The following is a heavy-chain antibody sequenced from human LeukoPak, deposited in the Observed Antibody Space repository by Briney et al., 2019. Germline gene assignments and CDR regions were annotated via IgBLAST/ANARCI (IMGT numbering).Heavy chain of an antibody. J-gene: IGHJ5*02. Sequence: GGSLRLSCAASGFTFSSYSMNWVRQAPGKGLVWVSRITNDGSSTTYADSVKGRFTISRDNAKNSLYLQMNSLRAEDTAVYYCARERYCSSTSCWANWFDPWGQGTLVTVSS. CDR2: ITNDGSST. D-gene: IGHD2-2*01. CDR1: GFTFSSYS. V-gene: IGHV3-74*01. CDR3: ARERYCSSTSCWANWFDP.